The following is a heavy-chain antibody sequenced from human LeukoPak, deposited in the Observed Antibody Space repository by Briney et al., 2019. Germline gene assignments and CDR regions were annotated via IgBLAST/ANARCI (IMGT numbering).Heavy chain of an antibody. CDR2: IDTNSGGT. CDR1: GYTFTANYF. Sequence: GSVTVSCKASGYTFTANYFIHWVRPAPGEGVGGMGWIDTNSGGTLYAPKNQGRVTMTRDTTNRPAYLDLGSLTSDDTAVYYCVSGPNSGFDHWGQGTLVTVSS. D-gene: IGHD6-19*01. J-gene: IGHJ4*02. CDR3: VSGPNSGFDH. V-gene: IGHV1-2*02.